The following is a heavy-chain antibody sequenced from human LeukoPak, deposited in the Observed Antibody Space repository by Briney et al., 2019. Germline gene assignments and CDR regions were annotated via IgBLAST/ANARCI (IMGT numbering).Heavy chain of an antibody. CDR2: INIGGTNT. J-gene: IGHJ5*02. Sequence: GGSLRLSCAASGFTFNDYYMSWIRQAPGKGLEWLSYINIGGTNTHYADSVKGRFTISRDNAKKSLYLDMNNLRAEDTAVYYCATDGAGFDTWGQGVLVTVSS. V-gene: IGHV3-11*01. CDR3: ATDGAGFDT. CDR1: GFTFNDYY.